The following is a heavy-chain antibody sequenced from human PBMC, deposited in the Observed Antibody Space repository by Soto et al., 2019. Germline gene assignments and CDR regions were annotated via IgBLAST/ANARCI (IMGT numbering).Heavy chain of an antibody. CDR2: ILPMLGTA. J-gene: IGHJ6*02. V-gene: IGHV1-69*12. CDR1: GDTVSSYG. Sequence: QVHLVQSGAEVKKPGSSVRVSCKASGDTVSSYGIIWVRQAPGQGLECMGGILPMLGTANYAQKFKGRVTINADESTTTTYMELSSLRPEDTAIYYCARGGYNPRGYYYGMDVWGQGPPVTVSS. CDR3: ARGGYNPRGYYYGMDV. D-gene: IGHD3-10*01.